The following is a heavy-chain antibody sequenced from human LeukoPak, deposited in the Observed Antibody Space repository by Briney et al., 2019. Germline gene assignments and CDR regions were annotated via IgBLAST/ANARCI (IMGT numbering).Heavy chain of an antibody. CDR2: ISWNSGSI. J-gene: IGHJ6*02. CDR1: GFTFDDYA. D-gene: IGHD3-16*01. Sequence: GGSLRLSCAASGFTFDDYAMHWVRQAPGKGLEWVSGISWNSGSIGYADSVKGRFTISRDNAKNSLYLQMNSLRAEDTALYYCAKIKLPNYYYYGMDVWGQGTTATVSS. CDR3: AKIKLPNYYYYGMDV. V-gene: IGHV3-9*01.